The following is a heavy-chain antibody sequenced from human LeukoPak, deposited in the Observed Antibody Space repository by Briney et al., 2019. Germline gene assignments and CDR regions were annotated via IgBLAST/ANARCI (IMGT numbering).Heavy chain of an antibody. D-gene: IGHD1-26*01. Sequence: RGSLRLSCAASGFTFSSYAMSWVRQAPGKGLEWVSGISGSGGSTYYADSVKGRFTISRDNSKNTLYLQMNSLRAEDTAVHYCAKWSSGSPGDYWGQGTLVTVSS. V-gene: IGHV3-23*01. CDR2: ISGSGGST. CDR3: AKWSSGSPGDY. J-gene: IGHJ4*02. CDR1: GFTFSSYA.